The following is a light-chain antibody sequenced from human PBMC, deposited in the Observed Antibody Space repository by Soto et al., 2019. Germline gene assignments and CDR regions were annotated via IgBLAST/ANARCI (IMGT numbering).Light chain of an antibody. CDR2: AAS. CDR1: QGISSW. V-gene: IGKV1-12*01. Sequence: DIQMTQSPSSVSASVGDRVTVTCRASQGISSWLALYQQKPGKAPKLLIYAASSLQSGVPSRFSGSVSGTDFSLTICSLQSGDFATFYCQQANSFPLTFGGGTKVAI. J-gene: IGKJ4*01. CDR3: QQANSFPLT.